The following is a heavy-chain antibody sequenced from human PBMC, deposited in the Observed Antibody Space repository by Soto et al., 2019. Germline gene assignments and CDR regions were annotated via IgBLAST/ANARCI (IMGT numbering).Heavy chain of an antibody. CDR3: ARERELREMATSHYYYYGLDV. J-gene: IGHJ6*02. CDR2: INPNSGGP. Sequence: ASVKVSCKASGYTFTNYYIHWVRQAPGQGPEWMGCINPNSGGPTYAQKFQSWVTMTRDTSISTAYMELSRLTSDDTAVYYCARERELREMATSHYYYYGLDVWGRGTTVTVSS. D-gene: IGHD5-12*01. CDR1: GYTFTNYY. V-gene: IGHV1-2*04.